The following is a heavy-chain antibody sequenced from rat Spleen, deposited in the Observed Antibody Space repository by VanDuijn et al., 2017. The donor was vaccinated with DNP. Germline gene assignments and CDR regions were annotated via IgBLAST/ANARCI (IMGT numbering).Heavy chain of an antibody. CDR2: ISSGGGST. CDR3: SRVDNYDYYGLDV. Sequence: EVQLVESGGGLVPPGRSLKLSCAASGFTFSNYGMAWVRQAPTKGLEWVASISSGGGSTYYPDSVKGRFTISRDNAKNTLYLQMNSLRSEDTATYYCSRVDNYDYYGLDVWGQGTSVTVSS. D-gene: IGHD1-10*01. V-gene: IGHV5S13*01. CDR1: GFTFSNYG. J-gene: IGHJ4*01.